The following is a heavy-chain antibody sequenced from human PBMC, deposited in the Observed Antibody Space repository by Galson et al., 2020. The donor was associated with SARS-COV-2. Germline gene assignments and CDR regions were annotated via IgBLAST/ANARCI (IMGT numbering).Heavy chain of an antibody. CDR3: ARDAPTTVTTSWYFDL. V-gene: IGHV3-21*01. CDR1: GFTFSSYS. CDR2: ISSSSSYI. D-gene: IGHD4-17*01. Sequence: GGSLRLSCAASGFTFSSYSMNWVRQAPGKGLEWVSSISSSSSYIYYADSVKGRFTISRDNAKNSLYLQMNSLRAEDTAVYYCARDAPTTVTTSWYFDLWGRGTLVTVSS. J-gene: IGHJ2*01.